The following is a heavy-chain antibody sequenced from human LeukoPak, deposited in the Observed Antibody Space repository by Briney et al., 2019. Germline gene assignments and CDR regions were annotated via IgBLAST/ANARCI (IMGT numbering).Heavy chain of an antibody. CDR3: AREGRITMVRGVIGAFDI. CDR2: IYYSGST. Sequence: YPSQTLSLTCTVSGGFISSGGYYWRWIHQHPGKGLEWIGYIYYSGSTYYNPSLKSRVTISVDTSKNQFSLKLSSVTAADTAVYYCAREGRITMVRGVIGAFDIWGQGTMVTVSS. V-gene: IGHV4-31*03. J-gene: IGHJ3*02. CDR1: GGFISSGGYY. D-gene: IGHD3-10*01.